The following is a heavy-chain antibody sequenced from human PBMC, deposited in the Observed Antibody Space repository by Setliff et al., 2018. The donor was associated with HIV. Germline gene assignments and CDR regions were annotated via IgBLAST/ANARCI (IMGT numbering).Heavy chain of an antibody. CDR3: ARDPAFGAFDI. CDR1: GFTFSSSW. CDR2: MNRDGRGK. J-gene: IGHJ3*02. V-gene: IGHV3-7*04. Sequence: GGSLRLSCAASGFTFSSSWMAWVRQAPGRGLEYGAGMNRDGRGKLYADSVKGRFSISRDNAKNSLYLQMSSLRTEDTAVYFCARDPAFGAFDIWGQGTMVTVSS. D-gene: IGHD3-10*01.